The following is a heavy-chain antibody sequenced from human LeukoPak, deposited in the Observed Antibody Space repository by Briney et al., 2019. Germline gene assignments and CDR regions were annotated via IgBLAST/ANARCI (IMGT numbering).Heavy chain of an antibody. V-gene: IGHV4-59*01. CDR3: ARVGPYYYASGSYLDP. CDR1: GGSISSYY. J-gene: IGHJ5*02. D-gene: IGHD3-10*01. CDR2: IYYSGST. Sequence: PSETLSLTCTVSGGSISSYYWSWIRQPPGKGLEWIGYIYYSGSTNYNPSLKSRVTISVDTSKNQFSLKLSSMTAADTAVYYCARVGPYYYASGSYLDPWGQGTLVTVSS.